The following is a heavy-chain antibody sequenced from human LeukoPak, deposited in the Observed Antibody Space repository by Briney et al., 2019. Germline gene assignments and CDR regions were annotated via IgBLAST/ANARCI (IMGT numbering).Heavy chain of an antibody. V-gene: IGHV3-11*01. CDR1: GFTFSDYY. J-gene: IGHJ4*02. CDR3: ARDTDDSSGYYFSGLDY. CDR2: ISSSGSTI. Sequence: PGGSLRLSCAASGFTFSDYYMSWIRQAPGKGLEWVSYISSSGSTIYYADSVKGRFTISRDNAKSSLYLQMNSLRAEDTAVYYCARDTDDSSGYYFSGLDYWGQGTLVTVSS. D-gene: IGHD3-22*01.